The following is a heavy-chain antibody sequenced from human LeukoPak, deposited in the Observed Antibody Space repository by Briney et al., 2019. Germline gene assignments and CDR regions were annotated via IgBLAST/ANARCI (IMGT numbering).Heavy chain of an antibody. V-gene: IGHV1-69*01. J-gene: IGHJ4*02. CDR3: ARGETRTYDFWSGYYPN. CDR2: IIPIFGTA. Sequence: SVRVSCKASGGTFSSYAISWVRQAPGQGLEWMGGIIPIFGTANYAQKFQGRVTITADESTSTAYMELSSLRSEDTAVYYCARGETRTYDFWSGYYPNWGQGTLVTVSS. CDR1: GGTFSSYA. D-gene: IGHD3-3*01.